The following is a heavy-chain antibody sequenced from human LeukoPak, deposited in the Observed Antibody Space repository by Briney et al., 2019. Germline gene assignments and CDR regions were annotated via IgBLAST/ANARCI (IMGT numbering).Heavy chain of an antibody. D-gene: IGHD3-3*01. Sequence: GGSLRLSCAASGFTFSSYSMNWVRQAPGKGLEWVSYISSSSSTIYYADSVKGRFTISRDNAKNSLYLQMNSLRDEDTAVYYCARDQDFWSGYNWFDPWGQGTLVTVSS. J-gene: IGHJ5*02. V-gene: IGHV3-48*02. CDR1: GFTFSSYS. CDR3: ARDQDFWSGYNWFDP. CDR2: ISSSSSTI.